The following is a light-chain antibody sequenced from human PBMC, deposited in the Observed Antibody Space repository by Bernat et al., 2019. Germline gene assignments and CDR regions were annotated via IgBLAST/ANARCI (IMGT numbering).Light chain of an antibody. CDR3: QQYDNTPPAYT. Sequence: EIVLTQSPGTLSLSPGERATLSCRASQSIIGSYLAWYQQKPGQAPRLLIYGASSRATGIPDRFSGSASGTDFTLTISRLEPEDFAVYYCQQYDNTPPAYTFGQGTKLEIK. CDR1: QSIIGSY. V-gene: IGKV3-20*01. CDR2: GAS. J-gene: IGKJ2*01.